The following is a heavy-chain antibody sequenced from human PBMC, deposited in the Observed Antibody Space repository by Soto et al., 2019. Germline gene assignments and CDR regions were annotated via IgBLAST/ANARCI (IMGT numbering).Heavy chain of an antibody. V-gene: IGHV3-30*18. CDR1: GFTFTSYG. Sequence: GGSLRLSCAASGFTFTSYGMHWVRQAPGKGLEWVAVISYDGSNKYYADSVKGRFTISRDNSKNTLYLQMNSLRAEDTAVYYCAKDSFGYGSGSYYYYYGMEVWGKGTTVTVSS. CDR3: AKDSFGYGSGSYYYYYGMEV. D-gene: IGHD3-10*01. J-gene: IGHJ6*04. CDR2: ISYDGSNK.